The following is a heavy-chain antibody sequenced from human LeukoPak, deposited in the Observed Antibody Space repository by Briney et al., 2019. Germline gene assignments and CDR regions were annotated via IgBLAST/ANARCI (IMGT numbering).Heavy chain of an antibody. CDR3: AKDLNLLRYFDWLSVGAFDI. Sequence: ASVKVSCKASGYTFTSYYMHWVRQAPGQGLEWMGIINPSGGSTSYAQKFQGRVTMTRDMSTSTVYMELSSLRAEDTAVYYCAKDLNLLRYFDWLSVGAFDIWGQGTMVTVSS. V-gene: IGHV1-46*01. J-gene: IGHJ3*02. CDR2: INPSGGST. CDR1: GYTFTSYY. D-gene: IGHD3-9*01.